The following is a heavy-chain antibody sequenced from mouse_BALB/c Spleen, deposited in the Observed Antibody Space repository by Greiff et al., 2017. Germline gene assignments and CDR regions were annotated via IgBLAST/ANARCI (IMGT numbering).Heavy chain of an antibody. V-gene: IGHV1-18*01. CDR1: GYTFTEYT. J-gene: IGHJ3*01. Sequence: EVQLQQSGPELVKPGASVKISCKTSGYTFTEYTMHWVKQSHGKSLGWIGGINPNNGGTSYNQKFKGKATLTVDKSSSTAYMELRSLTSEDSAVYYCARTDMGNYGAWFAYWGQGTLVTVSA. D-gene: IGHD2-1*01. CDR2: INPNNGGT. CDR3: ARTDMGNYGAWFAY.